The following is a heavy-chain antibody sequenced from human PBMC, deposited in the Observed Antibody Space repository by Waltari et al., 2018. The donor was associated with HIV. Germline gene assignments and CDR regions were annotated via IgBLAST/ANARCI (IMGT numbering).Heavy chain of an antibody. CDR3: ARDRLAAAEGGDFQH. D-gene: IGHD6-13*01. CDR1: GYTFTSYY. V-gene: IGHV1-46*01. Sequence: QVQLVQSGAEVKKPGASVKVSCKASGYTFTSYYMHWVRQAPGQGLEWMGIINPSGGSTSYAQKFQGRVTMTRDTSTSTVYMELSSLRSEDTAVYYCARDRLAAAEGGDFQHWGQGTLVTVSS. J-gene: IGHJ1*01. CDR2: INPSGGST.